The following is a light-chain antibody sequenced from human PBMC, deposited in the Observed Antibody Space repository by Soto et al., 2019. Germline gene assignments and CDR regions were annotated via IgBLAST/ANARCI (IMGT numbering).Light chain of an antibody. CDR2: GAS. Sequence: EKVMTQSPATLSVSPGERATLSCRASQSVSSNLAWYQQKPGQAPRLLNYGASTRATGIPARFSGSGSGTEFTLTISSLQSEDFAVYYCQQYYNWPYTFGQGTKLEIK. V-gene: IGKV3-15*01. J-gene: IGKJ2*01. CDR1: QSVSSN. CDR3: QQYYNWPYT.